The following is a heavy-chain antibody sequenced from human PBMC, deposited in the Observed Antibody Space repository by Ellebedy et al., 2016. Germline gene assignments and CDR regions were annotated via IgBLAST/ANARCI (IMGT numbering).Heavy chain of an antibody. CDR2: IIPILGIA. Sequence: SVKVSXXASGGTFSSYAISWVRQAPGQGLEWMGRIIPILGIANYAQKFQGRVTITADKSTSTAYMELSSLRSEDTAVYYCARDRTGAVVPAVLPAAPAHMDVWGKGTTVTVSS. CDR1: GGTFSSYA. D-gene: IGHD2-2*01. J-gene: IGHJ6*03. CDR3: ARDRTGAVVPAVLPAAPAHMDV. V-gene: IGHV1-69*04.